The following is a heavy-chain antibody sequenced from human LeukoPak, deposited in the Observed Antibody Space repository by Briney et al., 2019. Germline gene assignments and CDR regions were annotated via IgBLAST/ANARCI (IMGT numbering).Heavy chain of an antibody. CDR2: SYYTGST. CDR1: GGSICSSSYY. Sequence: SETLSLTCTVSGGSICSSSYYWGWVRQPPGKGLEWVGSSYYTGSTHSKPSLKSRDTISVDTSKNQCSLKLSSVTAANTAVYYCARQYGGYDLSEYFDYWDQGTLVTVSS. CDR3: ARQYGGYDLSEYFDY. J-gene: IGHJ4*02. V-gene: IGHV4-39*01. D-gene: IGHD5-12*01.